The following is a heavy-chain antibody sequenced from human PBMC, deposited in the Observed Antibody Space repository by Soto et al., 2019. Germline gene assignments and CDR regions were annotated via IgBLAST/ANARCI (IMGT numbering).Heavy chain of an antibody. Sequence: PGGSLRLSCAASGFTFSSYGMHWFRQAPGKGLEWVAVISYDGSNKYYADSVKGRFTISRDNSKNTLYLQMNSLRAEDTAVYYCAKAHGDYLGDAFDIWGQGTMVTVSS. CDR1: GFTFSSYG. V-gene: IGHV3-30*18. CDR2: ISYDGSNK. D-gene: IGHD4-17*01. CDR3: AKAHGDYLGDAFDI. J-gene: IGHJ3*02.